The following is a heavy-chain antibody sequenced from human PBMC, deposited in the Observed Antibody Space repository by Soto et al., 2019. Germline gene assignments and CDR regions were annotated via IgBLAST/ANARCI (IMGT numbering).Heavy chain of an antibody. CDR1: GFTFSSYA. J-gene: IGHJ4*02. CDR2: ISGSGGST. Sequence: GGSLRLSCAASGFTFSSYAMSWVRQAPGKGLEWVSAISGSGGSTYYADSVKGRFTISRDNSKNTLYLQMNSLRAEDTAVYYCAKQTDPERGYSGYDSALYYFDYWGQGTLVTVSS. D-gene: IGHD5-12*01. CDR3: AKQTDPERGYSGYDSALYYFDY. V-gene: IGHV3-23*01.